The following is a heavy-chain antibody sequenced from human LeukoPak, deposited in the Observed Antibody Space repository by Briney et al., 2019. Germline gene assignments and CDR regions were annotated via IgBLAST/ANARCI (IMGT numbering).Heavy chain of an antibody. Sequence: PGRSLRLSCAASGFTFSSYAMHWVRQAPGKGLEWVAVISYDGSNKYYADSVKGRFTISRNNSKNTLYLQMNSLRAEDTAVYYCARDRRGDLTGYPVHYYYYGMDVWGKGTTVTVSS. J-gene: IGHJ6*04. D-gene: IGHD3-9*01. CDR1: GFTFSSYA. CDR2: ISYDGSNK. CDR3: ARDRRGDLTGYPVHYYYYGMDV. V-gene: IGHV3-30*04.